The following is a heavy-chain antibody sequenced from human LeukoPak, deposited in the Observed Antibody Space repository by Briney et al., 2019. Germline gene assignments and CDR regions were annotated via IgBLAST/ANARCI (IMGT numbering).Heavy chain of an antibody. CDR2: MNPNSGNT. J-gene: IGHJ4*02. V-gene: IGHV1-8*01. CDR3: ARVTTVTTKILGY. CDR1: GYTFTSYD. D-gene: IGHD4-11*01. Sequence: PSLKLSCKASGYTFTSYDINWVRQATGQGLEWMGWMNPNSGNTGYAQKFQGRVTMTRNTPISTAYMELSSLRSEDTAVYYCARVTTVTTKILGYWGQGTLVTVSS.